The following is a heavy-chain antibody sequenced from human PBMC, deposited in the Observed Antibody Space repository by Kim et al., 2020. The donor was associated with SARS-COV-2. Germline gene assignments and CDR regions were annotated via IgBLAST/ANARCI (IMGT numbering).Heavy chain of an antibody. J-gene: IGHJ4*02. D-gene: IGHD1-26*01. Sequence: GSLRLSCAASGFTFSTYSMNWVRQAPGKGLEWVSSISRSSSYIYYADSVKGRFIISRDNAKNSLYLQMNSLRAGDTAVYYCASEIPVGSTTSGGHYWGQGTLVTVSS. CDR1: GFTFSTYS. V-gene: IGHV3-21*01. CDR3: ASEIPVGSTTSGGHY. CDR2: ISRSSSYI.